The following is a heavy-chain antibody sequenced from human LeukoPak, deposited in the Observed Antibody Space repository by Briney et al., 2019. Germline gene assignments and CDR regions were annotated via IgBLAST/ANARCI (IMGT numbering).Heavy chain of an antibody. CDR2: VSGNGDMT. Sequence: PGGSLRLSCAASGLTFSSAVMAWVRQCPGKGLEWVASVSGNGDMTYYTDSVKGRFAISRDNSRNTLFLQLSGLTFDDTARYYCAKVDIVGSRKPGMDVWAKGPRSPSP. J-gene: IGHJ6*02. D-gene: IGHD2-21*01. CDR1: GLTFSSAV. CDR3: AKVDIVGSRKPGMDV. V-gene: IGHV3-23*01.